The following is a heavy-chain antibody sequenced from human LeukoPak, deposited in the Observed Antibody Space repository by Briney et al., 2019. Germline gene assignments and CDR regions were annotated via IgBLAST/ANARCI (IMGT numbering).Heavy chain of an antibody. Sequence: PSETLSLTCTVSGGSISSYYWSWIRQPAGKGPEWIGRIYSSGSTDYSPSLKSRVTMSVDTSKNQFSLKLGSVTAADTAVYYCTRDTQVTTNDAFDIWGQGTMVTVSS. V-gene: IGHV4-4*07. D-gene: IGHD2-21*02. CDR3: TRDTQVTTNDAFDI. CDR1: GGSISSYY. CDR2: IYSSGST. J-gene: IGHJ3*02.